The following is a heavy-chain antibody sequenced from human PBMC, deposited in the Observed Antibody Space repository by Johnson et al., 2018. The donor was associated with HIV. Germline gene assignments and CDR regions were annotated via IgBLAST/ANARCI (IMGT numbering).Heavy chain of an antibody. V-gene: IGHV3-11*04. CDR2: ISGSGGST. Sequence: QVQLVESGGTVVQPGRSLRLSCAASEFIFSNYWMSWVRQAPGKGLEWVSAISGSGGSTYYADSVKGRFTISRDNAKNSLYLQMNSLRAEDTAVYYCARDQTIQLWSDAFDIWGQG. CDR3: ARDQTIQLWSDAFDI. D-gene: IGHD5-18*01. J-gene: IGHJ3*02. CDR1: EFIFSNYW.